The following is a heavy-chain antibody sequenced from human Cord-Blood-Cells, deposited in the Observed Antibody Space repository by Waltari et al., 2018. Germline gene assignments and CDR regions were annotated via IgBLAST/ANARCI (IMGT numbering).Heavy chain of an antibody. CDR1: GFTSSSYG. CDR3: ARAGGLGAFDI. V-gene: IGHV3-30*03. CDR2: ISYDGSNK. Sequence: QLQLVESGGGVVQPGRSLRLSCAAYGFTSSSYGMHWVRQAPGKGLEWVAVISYDGSNKYYADSVKGRFTISRDNSKNTLYLQMNSLRAEDTAVYYCARAGGLGAFDIWGQGTMVTVSS. J-gene: IGHJ3*02. D-gene: IGHD3-16*01.